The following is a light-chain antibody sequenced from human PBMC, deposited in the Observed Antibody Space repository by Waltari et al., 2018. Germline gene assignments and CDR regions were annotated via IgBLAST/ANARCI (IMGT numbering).Light chain of an antibody. V-gene: IGKV3-20*01. J-gene: IGKJ1*01. CDR1: QNVGRS. CDR2: DTS. CDR3: QHNVRLPGT. Sequence: SCRASQNVGRSVVWYQQKPGQAPRLLIYDTSTRATGIPDRFRGSGSGTDFSLSIARLEPEDFAVYYCQHNVRLPGTFGQGTKVEI.